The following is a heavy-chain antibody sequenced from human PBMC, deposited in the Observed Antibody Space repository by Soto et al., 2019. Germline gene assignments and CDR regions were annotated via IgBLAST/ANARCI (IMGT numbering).Heavy chain of an antibody. CDR3: ATFYDNSGYYYYYYGLDV. V-gene: IGHV3-53*02. CDR2: IYSGGST. D-gene: IGHD3-22*01. J-gene: IGHJ6*02. CDR1: GFTVSSYY. Sequence: EVQLVETGGGLIQPGGSLRLSCAASGFTVSSYYMSWVRQAPGKGLEWVSIIYSGGSTFYADSVKGRFTVSRDNSKNTLYLQMNSLRAQDTAVYYCATFYDNSGYYYYYYGLDVWGQGTTVTVSS.